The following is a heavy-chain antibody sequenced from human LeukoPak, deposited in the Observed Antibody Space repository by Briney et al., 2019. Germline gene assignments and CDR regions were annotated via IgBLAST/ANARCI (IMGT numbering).Heavy chain of an antibody. CDR3: ARAGPGGVAFDI. CDR2: IGTAGDT. J-gene: IGHJ3*02. Sequence: PGGSLRLSCAASGFTFSSYDMHWVRQATGKGLEWVSAIGTAGDTYYPGSVKGRFTISRDNAKNSLYLQMNSLRAEDTAVYYCARAGPGGVAFDIWGQGTMATVSS. V-gene: IGHV3-13*01. D-gene: IGHD3-10*01. CDR1: GFTFSSYD.